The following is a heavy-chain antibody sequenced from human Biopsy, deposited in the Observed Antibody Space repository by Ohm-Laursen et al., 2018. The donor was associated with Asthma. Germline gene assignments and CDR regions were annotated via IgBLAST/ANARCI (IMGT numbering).Heavy chain of an antibody. V-gene: IGHV3-21*01. CDR1: GFTLSSYS. J-gene: IGHJ6*02. CDR2: ISSSSSYI. D-gene: IGHD3-16*01. Sequence: SLRLSCAASGFTLSSYSMNWVRQAPGKGLEWVSSISSSSSYIYYADSVKGRFTISRDNAKNSLYLQMNSLRAEDTAVYYCAREGGADYYYYGMDVWGQGTTVTVSS. CDR3: AREGGADYYYYGMDV.